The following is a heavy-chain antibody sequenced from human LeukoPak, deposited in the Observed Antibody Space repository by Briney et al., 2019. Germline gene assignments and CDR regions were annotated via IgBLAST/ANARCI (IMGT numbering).Heavy chain of an antibody. V-gene: IGHV5-51*01. CDR1: GYTFSTYW. CDR3: ARRPRDSSGYYFDL. D-gene: IGHD3-22*01. Sequence: PGESLKISCKGSGYTFSTYWIAWVRQMPGRGLEWMGIIYPGDSDTRYSPSFQGQVTISADKSISTAYLQWNNLEAADTAIYYCARRPRDSSGYYFDLWGQGTLVTVSS. J-gene: IGHJ4*02. CDR2: IYPGDSDT.